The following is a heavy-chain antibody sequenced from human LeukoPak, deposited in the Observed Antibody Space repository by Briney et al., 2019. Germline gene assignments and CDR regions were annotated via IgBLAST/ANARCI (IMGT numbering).Heavy chain of an antibody. D-gene: IGHD3-3*01. CDR2: IKQDGSEK. V-gene: IGHV3-7*01. CDR3: ARGLSGVDYDFWSGYYSLHFDY. J-gene: IGHJ4*02. Sequence: GGSLRLSCAASGFTFSSSAMNWVRQAPGKGLEWVANIKQDGSEKYYVDSVKGRFTISRDNAKNSLYLQMNSLRAEDTAVYYCARGLSGVDYDFWSGYYSLHFDYWGQGTLVTVSS. CDR1: GFTFSSSA.